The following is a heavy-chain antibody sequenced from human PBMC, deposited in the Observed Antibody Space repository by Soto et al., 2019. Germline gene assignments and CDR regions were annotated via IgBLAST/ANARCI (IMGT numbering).Heavy chain of an antibody. J-gene: IGHJ6*02. D-gene: IGHD2-2*01. CDR3: AKGPAIVLVPAAMNYYYGMDV. CDR2: ISYDGSKK. Sequence: QVQLVESGGGVVQPGRSLRLSCAASGFTFSSYGMHWVRQAPGKGLEWVAVISYDGSKKYYADSVKGRFTISRDNSKNTVNLKMNNLIAEDTAVYYGAKGPAIVLVPAAMNYYYGMDVWGQGTTVTVSS. V-gene: IGHV3-30*18. CDR1: GFTFSSYG.